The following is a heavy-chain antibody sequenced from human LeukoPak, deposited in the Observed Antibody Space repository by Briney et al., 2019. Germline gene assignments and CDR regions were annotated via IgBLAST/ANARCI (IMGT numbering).Heavy chain of an antibody. J-gene: IGHJ4*02. V-gene: IGHV1-46*01. Sequence: HVASVKVSCKASGYTFTSYYMHWVRQAPGQGLEWMGIINPSGGRTSYAQKFQGRVTMTRDTSTSTVYMELSSLRSEDTAVYYCARASPLWFGELSLDYWGQGTLVTVSS. CDR3: ARASPLWFGELSLDY. D-gene: IGHD3-10*01. CDR1: GYTFTSYY. CDR2: INPSGGRT.